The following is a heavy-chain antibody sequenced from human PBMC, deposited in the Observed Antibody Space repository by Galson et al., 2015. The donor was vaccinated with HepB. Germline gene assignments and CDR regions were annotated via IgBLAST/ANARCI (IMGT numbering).Heavy chain of an antibody. Sequence: SVKVSCKASGGTFSSYTISWVRQAPGQGLEWMGRIIPILGIANYAQKFQGRVTITADKSTSTAYVELSSLRSEDTAVYYCASTGDYDILTGLYYFDYWGQGTLVTVSS. CDR3: ASTGDYDILTGLYYFDY. CDR1: GGTFSSYT. V-gene: IGHV1-69*02. CDR2: IIPILGIA. D-gene: IGHD3-9*01. J-gene: IGHJ4*02.